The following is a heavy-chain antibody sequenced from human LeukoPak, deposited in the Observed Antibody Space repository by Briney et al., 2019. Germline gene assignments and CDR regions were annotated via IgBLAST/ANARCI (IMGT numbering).Heavy chain of an antibody. J-gene: IGHJ4*02. CDR1: GGSISSYY. V-gene: IGHV4-59*01. Sequence: SETLSLTCTVSGGSISSYYWSWIRQPPGKGLEWIANIYHTGSTNYNPSLSSRVTISIDTAKNQFSPKLTSVTAADTAVYYCARRGRNSSGWQDYLWGQGTLVTVSS. CDR2: IYHTGST. D-gene: IGHD6-25*01. CDR3: ARRGRNSSGWQDYL.